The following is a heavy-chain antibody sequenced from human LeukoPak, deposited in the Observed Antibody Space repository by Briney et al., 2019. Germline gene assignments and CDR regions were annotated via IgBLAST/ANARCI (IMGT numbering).Heavy chain of an antibody. J-gene: IGHJ4*02. Sequence: SETLSLTCTVSGGSIRSSPYYWGWIRQPPGKGLEWIGSMYYSGSTYYSLSLKSRVTISVDTSKNQFSLKLTSVTAADTAVYYCARLLISTSCPGDYWGQGTLVTVSS. CDR2: MYYSGST. CDR1: GGSIRSSPYY. D-gene: IGHD2-2*01. CDR3: ARLLISTSCPGDY. V-gene: IGHV4-39*01.